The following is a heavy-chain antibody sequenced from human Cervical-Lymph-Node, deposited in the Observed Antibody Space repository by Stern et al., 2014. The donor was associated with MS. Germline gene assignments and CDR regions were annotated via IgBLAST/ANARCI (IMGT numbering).Heavy chain of an antibody. CDR1: GFKFSIYW. D-gene: IGHD1-14*01. Sequence: MQLVQSGAELIRPGESLKISCKGSGFKFSIYWIAWVRQMPGKGLELMGMIYPGDSETRYSPSFQGQVTMSADKSTSPAYLQWSSLNASDTAMYFCARQTTAWASDVWGQGTLVTVSS. CDR2: IYPGDSET. J-gene: IGHJ4*02. CDR3: ARQTTAWASDV. V-gene: IGHV5-51*01.